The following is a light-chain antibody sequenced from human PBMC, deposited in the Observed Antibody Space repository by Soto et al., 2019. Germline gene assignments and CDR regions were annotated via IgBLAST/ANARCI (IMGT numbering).Light chain of an antibody. V-gene: IGLV1-40*01. CDR3: QSFDSSLSAWV. CDR1: TSNIGAGYD. Sequence: QSVLTQPPSVSGAPGQRITISCTGATSNIGAGYDVHWYQHVPGTAPKLLIYGNNNRPSGVPGRFSGSKSGTSASLAITGLQAEDEADYCCQSFDSSLSAWVFGGGTKLTVL. J-gene: IGLJ3*02. CDR2: GNN.